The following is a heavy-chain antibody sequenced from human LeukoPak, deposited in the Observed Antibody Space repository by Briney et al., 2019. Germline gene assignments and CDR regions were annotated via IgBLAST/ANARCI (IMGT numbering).Heavy chain of an antibody. J-gene: IGHJ4*02. CDR1: GFTFNSYA. Sequence: PGGSLRLSCAASGFTFNSYAMNWVRQAPGKGLEWVSGTGSTGVSTFYADFVKGRFTVSRDNSKNTLSLQMNSLRAEDTAVYYCAKDPGVVPAHYFDYWGQGTLVTVSS. D-gene: IGHD2-2*01. V-gene: IGHV3-23*01. CDR2: TGSTGVST. CDR3: AKDPGVVPAHYFDY.